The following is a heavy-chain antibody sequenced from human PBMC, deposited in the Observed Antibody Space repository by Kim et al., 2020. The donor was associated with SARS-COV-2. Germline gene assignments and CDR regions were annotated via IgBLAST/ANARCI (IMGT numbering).Heavy chain of an antibody. CDR3: ARELREQWLVPPTYYYYGMDV. D-gene: IGHD6-19*01. CDR2: IYTSGST. Sequence: SETLSLTCTVSGGSISSYYWSWIRQPAGKGLEWIGRIYTSGSTNYNPSLKSRVTMSVDTSKNQFSLKLSSVTAADTAVYYCARELREQWLVPPTYYYYGMDVWGQGTTVTVSS. J-gene: IGHJ6*02. V-gene: IGHV4-4*07. CDR1: GGSISSYY.